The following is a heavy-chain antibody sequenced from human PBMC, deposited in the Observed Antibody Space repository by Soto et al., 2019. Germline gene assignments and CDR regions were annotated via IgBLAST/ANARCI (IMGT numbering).Heavy chain of an antibody. CDR3: ARDRTLSHYYEDYYYGMDV. Sequence: ASVKVSCKASGGTFSSYAISWVRQAPGQGLEWMGGIIPIFGTANYAQKFQGRVTITADKSTSTAHMELSSLRSEDTAVYYCARDRTLSHYYEDYYYGMDVWGQGTTVTVSS. CDR2: IIPIFGTA. J-gene: IGHJ6*02. V-gene: IGHV1-69*06. CDR1: GGTFSSYA. D-gene: IGHD3-22*01.